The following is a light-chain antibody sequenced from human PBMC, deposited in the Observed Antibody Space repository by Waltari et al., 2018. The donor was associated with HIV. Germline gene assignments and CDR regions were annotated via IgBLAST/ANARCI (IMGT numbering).Light chain of an antibody. CDR1: QSISTW. V-gene: IGKV1-5*03. CDR3: QQFHSYWT. CDR2: RAS. J-gene: IGKJ1*01. Sequence: DIQMTQSPSTLSASVGDRVTITCRASQSISTWLAWYQQKPGKAPRLLIYRASSLESGVPSRFSGSGSGTEFTLTISSLQPDDSATYYCQQFHSYWTFGQGTKVEIK.